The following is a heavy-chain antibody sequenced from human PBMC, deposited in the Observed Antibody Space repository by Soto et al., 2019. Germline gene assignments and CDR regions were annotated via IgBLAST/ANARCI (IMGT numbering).Heavy chain of an antibody. CDR2: ISSSGSTI. J-gene: IGHJ6*02. V-gene: IGHV3-48*03. CDR3: ARVVVVPAAIHYYGMDV. CDR1: GFTFISYE. Sequence: WGSLRLSCAASGFTFISYEMNLFRHSPLKWLEWVSYISSSGSTIYYADSVKGRFTISRDNAKNSLYLQMNSLRAEDTAVYYCARVVVVPAAIHYYGMDVWGQGTTVTVSS. D-gene: IGHD2-2*01.